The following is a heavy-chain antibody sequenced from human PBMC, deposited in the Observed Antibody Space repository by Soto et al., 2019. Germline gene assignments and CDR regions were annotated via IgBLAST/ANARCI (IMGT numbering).Heavy chain of an antibody. D-gene: IGHD2-2*01. V-gene: IGHV1-45*02. CDR2: ITPFNGNT. CDR3: ATGGGYCSSTSCPADYYYYGMDV. Sequence: SVKVSCKASGYTFTYRYLHWVRQAPGQALEWMGWITPFNGNTNYAQKFQDRVTITRDRSMSRAYMELSSLRSEDTAMYYCATGGGYCSSTSCPADYYYYGMDVWGQGTTVTVSS. J-gene: IGHJ6*02. CDR1: GYTFTYRY.